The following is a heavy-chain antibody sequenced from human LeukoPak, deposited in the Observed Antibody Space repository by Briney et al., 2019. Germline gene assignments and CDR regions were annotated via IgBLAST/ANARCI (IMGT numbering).Heavy chain of an antibody. V-gene: IGHV4-34*01. CDR2: INHSGST. CDR1: GWSFSGYY. Sequence: SETLSLTCAVYGWSFSGYYWGWIRQPPGKGLEWIGEINHSGSTNYNPSLKSRVTISVDTSKNQFSLKLSSVTAADTTVYYCARVYSSSSGSYYYYYYMDVWGKGTTVTVSS. D-gene: IGHD6-6*01. J-gene: IGHJ6*03. CDR3: ARVYSSSSGSYYYYYYMDV.